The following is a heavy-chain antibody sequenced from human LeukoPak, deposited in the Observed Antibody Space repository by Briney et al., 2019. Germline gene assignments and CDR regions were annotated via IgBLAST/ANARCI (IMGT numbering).Heavy chain of an antibody. V-gene: IGHV4-34*01. D-gene: IGHD3-22*01. J-gene: IGHJ4*02. CDR3: ARVFSEVITSIDY. CDR2: INHSGST. Sequence: SETLSLTCAVYGGSFSGYYWSWIRQPPGKGLEWIGEINHSGSTDYNPSLKSRVTISVDTSKNQFSLKLSSVTAADTAVYYCARVFSEVITSIDYWGQGTLVTVSS. CDR1: GGSFSGYY.